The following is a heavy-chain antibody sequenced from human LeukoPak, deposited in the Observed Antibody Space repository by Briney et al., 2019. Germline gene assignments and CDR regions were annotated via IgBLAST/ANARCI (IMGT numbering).Heavy chain of an antibody. CDR3: ARDDLVDTAMVTGVDY. D-gene: IGHD5-18*01. CDR1: GFTFSTYW. J-gene: IGHJ4*02. CDR2: TREDGSEK. V-gene: IGHV3-7*01. Sequence: GGSLRLSCTASGFTFSTYWMSWVRQAPGKGLEWVANTREDGSEKYYVDSVKGRFTISRDNAKNSLYLQMNSLRAEDTAVYYCARDDLVDTAMVTGVDYWGQGTLVTVSS.